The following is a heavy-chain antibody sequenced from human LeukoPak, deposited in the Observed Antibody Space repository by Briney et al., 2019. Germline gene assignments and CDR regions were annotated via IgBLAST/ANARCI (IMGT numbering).Heavy chain of an antibody. D-gene: IGHD5-12*01. Sequence: GGSLRLSCAASGFTFSTYAVSWVRQAPGKGLEWVSVISGGGGNTYYADSVKGRFTISRDNSKNTLYLQMDNLRAEDTALYYCAKGLSGYVPFDYWGQGTLVTVSS. V-gene: IGHV3-23*01. CDR3: AKGLSGYVPFDY. J-gene: IGHJ4*02. CDR2: ISGGGGNT. CDR1: GFTFSTYA.